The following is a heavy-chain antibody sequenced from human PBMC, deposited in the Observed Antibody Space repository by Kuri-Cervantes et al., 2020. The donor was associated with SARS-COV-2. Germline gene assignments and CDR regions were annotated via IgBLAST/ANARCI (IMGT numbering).Heavy chain of an antibody. V-gene: IGHV3-7*05. Sequence: GGSLRLSCAASGLTFNSYWMGWVRQAPGKGLEWVANIKQDGSERYYVDSVKGRFTISRDNAKNSLYLQMDSLRADDTAVYYCARSSCSGGSCYSAYSYGLFDYWGQGTLVTVSS. D-gene: IGHD2-15*01. CDR1: GLTFNSYW. CDR3: ARSSCSGGSCYSAYSYGLFDY. CDR2: IKQDGSER. J-gene: IGHJ4*02.